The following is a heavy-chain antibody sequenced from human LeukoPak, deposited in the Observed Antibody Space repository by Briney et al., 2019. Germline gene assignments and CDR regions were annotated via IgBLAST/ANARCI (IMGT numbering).Heavy chain of an antibody. V-gene: IGHV3-48*01. J-gene: IGHJ6*03. Sequence: GGSLRLSCAASGFTFSSYGMTWVRQAPGKGLQWVSFISSSRNTIYYADSVKGRFTISRGNAENSLYLQMNSLRAEDTAVYYCARAYGTYHMDVWGKGTTVTISS. CDR2: ISSSRNTI. CDR1: GFTFSSYG. D-gene: IGHD4-17*01. CDR3: ARAYGTYHMDV.